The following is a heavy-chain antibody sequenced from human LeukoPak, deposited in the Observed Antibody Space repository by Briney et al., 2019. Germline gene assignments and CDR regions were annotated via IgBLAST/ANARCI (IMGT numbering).Heavy chain of an antibody. J-gene: IGHJ4*02. CDR1: GFTFSSYS. D-gene: IGHD1-26*01. CDR3: ARDRIVGAIPIDY. V-gene: IGHV3-21*01. Sequence: PGGSLRLSCAASGFTFSSYSMNWVRQAPGKGLEWVSSISSSSSYIYYADSVKGRFTISRDNAKNSLYLQMNSLRAEDTAVYYCARDRIVGAIPIDYWGQGTLVTVSS. CDR2: ISSSSSYI.